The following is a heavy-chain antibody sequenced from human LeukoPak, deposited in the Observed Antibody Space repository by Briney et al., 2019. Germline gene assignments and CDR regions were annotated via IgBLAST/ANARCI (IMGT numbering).Heavy chain of an antibody. Sequence: GGSLRLSCAASGFTFSSYWMSWVRQAPGKGLEWVANIKEDGSEKYYVDSVKGRFTISRDNAKNSLYLQMNSLRAEDTAVYYCARVRYSSGWGRNYFDYWGQGTLVTVSS. CDR3: ARVRYSSGWGRNYFDY. CDR2: IKEDGSEK. D-gene: IGHD6-19*01. J-gene: IGHJ4*02. V-gene: IGHV3-7*01. CDR1: GFTFSSYW.